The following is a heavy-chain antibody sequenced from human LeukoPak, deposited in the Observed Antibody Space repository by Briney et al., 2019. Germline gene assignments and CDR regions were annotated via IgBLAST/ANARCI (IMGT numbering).Heavy chain of an antibody. J-gene: IGHJ3*02. CDR2: IYSGGPT. Sequence: GGSLRLSCAASGFTLSSKYMTWVPPAPGKGLEWVSVIYSGGPTYYADSVKGRVTISRDNSENTVYLQMNSLRVEDTAMYYCARRGDGGRAFDIWGQGTMVTVSS. CDR1: GFTLSSKY. V-gene: IGHV3-66*01. CDR3: ARRGDGGRAFDI. D-gene: IGHD2-21*02.